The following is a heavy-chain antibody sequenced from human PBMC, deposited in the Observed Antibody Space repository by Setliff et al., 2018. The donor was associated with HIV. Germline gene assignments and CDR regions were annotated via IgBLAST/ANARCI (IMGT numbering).Heavy chain of an antibody. D-gene: IGHD1-1*01. CDR2: ISTYNGNT. V-gene: IGHV1-18*01. J-gene: IGHJ4*02. Sequence: ASVKVSCKASGYTFISYGITWVRQAPGQGLEWMGWISTYNGNTKYAQKFQGRVTVTRDTFTSTAYMEMRSLKSDDTAVYYCARDGTGACDYWGQGTQVTVSS. CDR1: GYTFISYG. CDR3: ARDGTGACDY.